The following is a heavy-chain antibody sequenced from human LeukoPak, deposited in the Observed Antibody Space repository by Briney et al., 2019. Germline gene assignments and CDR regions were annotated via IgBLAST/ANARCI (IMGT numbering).Heavy chain of an antibody. V-gene: IGHV1-69*13. CDR1: GGTFSSYS. Sequence: ASVKVSCKASGGTFSSYSISWVRPAPGQGLEWMGGIIPIFGTANYAQKFQGRDTITADESTSTAYMELSSLRSEDTAVYYCASEGSSSNYYFDYWGQGTLVTVSS. J-gene: IGHJ4*02. CDR3: ASEGSSSNYYFDY. D-gene: IGHD6-13*01. CDR2: IIPIFGTA.